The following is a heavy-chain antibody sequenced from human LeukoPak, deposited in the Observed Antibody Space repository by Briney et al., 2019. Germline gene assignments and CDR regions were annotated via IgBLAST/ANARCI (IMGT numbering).Heavy chain of an antibody. D-gene: IGHD1-26*01. CDR3: ARVSGSYYRGYFDY. CDR1: GFTFSSYS. V-gene: IGHV3-21*01. CDR2: ISSSSSYI. Sequence: GGSLRLSCAASGFTFSSYSMNWVRQAPGKGLEWVSSISSSSSYIYYADSAKGRFTISRDNAKNSLYLQMNSLRAEDTAVYYCARVSGSYYRGYFDYWGQGTLVTVSS. J-gene: IGHJ4*02.